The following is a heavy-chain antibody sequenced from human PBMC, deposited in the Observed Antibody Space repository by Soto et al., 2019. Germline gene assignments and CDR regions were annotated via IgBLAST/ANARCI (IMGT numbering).Heavy chain of an antibody. CDR2: IWYDGSNK. D-gene: IGHD5-12*01. V-gene: IGHV3-33*01. CDR1: GFTFSSYG. CDR3: ARDIQSPVTATIGRCGFDY. J-gene: IGHJ4*02. Sequence: AGGSLRLSCAASGFTFSSYGMHWVRQAPGKGLEWVAVIWYDGSNKYYADSVKGRFTISRDNSKNTLYLQMNSLRAEDTAVYYCARDIQSPVTATIGRCGFDYWGQGTLLTVSS.